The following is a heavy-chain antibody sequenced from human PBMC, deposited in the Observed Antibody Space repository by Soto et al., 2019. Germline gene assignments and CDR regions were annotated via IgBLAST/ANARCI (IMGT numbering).Heavy chain of an antibody. J-gene: IGHJ4*02. CDR2: INAGNGNT. Sequence: QVPLVQSGAEVKKPGASVKVSCKASGYTFTSYAMHWVRQAPGQRLEWMGWINAGNGNTKYSQKFQGRVTITRDTSASTAYMELSSLRSEDTAVYYCARVSQPYYDFWSGYDYWGQGTLVTVSS. CDR1: GYTFTSYA. V-gene: IGHV1-3*01. D-gene: IGHD3-3*01. CDR3: ARVSQPYYDFWSGYDY.